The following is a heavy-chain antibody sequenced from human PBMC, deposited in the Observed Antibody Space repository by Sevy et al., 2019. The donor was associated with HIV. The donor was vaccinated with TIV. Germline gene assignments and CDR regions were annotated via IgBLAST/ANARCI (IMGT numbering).Heavy chain of an antibody. Sequence: ASVKVSCKASGYTCTGYYMHWVRLAPGQGLEWMGWINPNSGGTNYAQKFQGRVTMTRDTSISTAYMELSRLRSDDTAVYYCARGSTSRGKGYYYYGMDVWGQWTTVTVSS. J-gene: IGHJ6*02. CDR1: GYTCTGYY. CDR3: ARGSTSRGKGYYYYGMDV. CDR2: INPNSGGT. D-gene: IGHD2-2*01. V-gene: IGHV1-2*02.